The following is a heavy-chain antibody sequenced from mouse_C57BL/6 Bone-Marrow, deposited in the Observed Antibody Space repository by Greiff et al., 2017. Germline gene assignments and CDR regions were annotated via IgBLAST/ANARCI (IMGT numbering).Heavy chain of an antibody. CDR1: GFTFSDYG. J-gene: IGHJ3*01. Sequence: EVKLMESGGGLVQPGGSLKLSCAASGFTFSDYGMAWVRQAPRKGPEWVAFISNLAYSIYYADTVTGRFTISRENAKNTLYLEMSSLRSEDTAMYYCARGVAWFAYWGQGTLVTVSA. CDR2: ISNLAYSI. CDR3: ARGVAWFAY. V-gene: IGHV5-15*01. D-gene: IGHD1-1*02.